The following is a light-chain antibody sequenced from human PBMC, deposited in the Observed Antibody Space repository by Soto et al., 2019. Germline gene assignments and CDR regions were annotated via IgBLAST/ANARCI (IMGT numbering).Light chain of an antibody. V-gene: IGKV1-8*01. CDR3: QQYYSYPRT. CDR1: QGISSY. Sequence: AIRMTQSPSSFSASTGDRVTITCRASQGISSYLAWYQQKPGKAPKLLIYAASTLQSGVPSRFSGSGSGTAFTLTISCLQSEDFATYYCQQYYSYPRTFGQGTKVEI. CDR2: AAS. J-gene: IGKJ1*01.